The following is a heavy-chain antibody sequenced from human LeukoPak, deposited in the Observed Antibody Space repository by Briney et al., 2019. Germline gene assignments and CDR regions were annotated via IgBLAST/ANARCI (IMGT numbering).Heavy chain of an antibody. J-gene: IGHJ4*02. Sequence: SETLSLTCAVSGGSVSGYYWSWIRQSPGKGLEWIGYIFYSGTTLYSPSLKGRVTMSVDTSENQFSLKLTSVTAADTAVYYCARHDVVPVIRRGFDFWGQGILVTVSS. D-gene: IGHD2-21*02. CDR3: ARHDVVPVIRRGFDF. CDR1: GGSVSGYY. V-gene: IGHV4-59*08. CDR2: IFYSGTT.